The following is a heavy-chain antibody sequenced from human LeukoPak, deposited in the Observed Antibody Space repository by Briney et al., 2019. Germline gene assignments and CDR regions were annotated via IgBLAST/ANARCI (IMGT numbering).Heavy chain of an antibody. CDR2: ISAYNGNT. V-gene: IGHV1-18*01. D-gene: IGHD3-22*01. J-gene: IGHJ3*02. CDR3: ARDRMEYYYDSSGYSANSLNAFDI. CDR1: GYTFTSYG. Sequence: ASVKVSCKASGYTFTSYGISWVRQAPGQGLERMGWISAYNGNTNYAQKLQGRVTMTTDTSTSTAYMELRSLRSDDTAVYYCARDRMEYYYDSSGYSANSLNAFDIWGQGTMVTVSS.